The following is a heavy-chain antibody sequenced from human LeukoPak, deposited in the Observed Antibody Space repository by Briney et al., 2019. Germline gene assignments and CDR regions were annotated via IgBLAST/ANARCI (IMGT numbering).Heavy chain of an antibody. CDR3: AIERRGYSYGRGEY. J-gene: IGHJ4*02. CDR1: GYILSRYG. CDR2: INGYNGDT. V-gene: IGHV1-18*01. Sequence: ASVTVSCQASGYILSRYGIRWVRQAPAKGLEWMGWINGYNGDTRYAQNLQGRVTVTTETSTSTAYIELRSLRSDDTTVYYCAIERRGYSYGRGEYWGQGTLVTVSS. D-gene: IGHD5-18*01.